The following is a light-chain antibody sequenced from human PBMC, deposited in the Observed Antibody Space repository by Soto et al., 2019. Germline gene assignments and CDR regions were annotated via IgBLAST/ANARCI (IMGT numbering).Light chain of an antibody. J-gene: IGKJ1*01. CDR1: QSVSSSY. V-gene: IGKV3-20*01. CDR3: QQYGSSPLWT. Sequence: EIVMTQSPATLSVSPGERATLSCRAIQSVSSSYLAWYQQKPGQAPRLLIYGASSRATGIPDRFSGSGSGTDFTLTISRLEPEDFAVYYCQQYGSSPLWTFGQGTIVDIK. CDR2: GAS.